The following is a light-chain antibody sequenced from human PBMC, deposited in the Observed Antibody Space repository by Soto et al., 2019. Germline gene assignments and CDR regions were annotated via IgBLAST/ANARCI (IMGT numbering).Light chain of an antibody. V-gene: IGLV2-11*01. CDR2: DVT. J-gene: IGLJ1*01. CDR3: CSYAGSYTYV. Sequence: QSVLTQPRSVSGSPGQSVTISCTGTSSDVGGYNYVSWYQHHPGKAPKPMIYDVTKRPSGVRDRFSASKSGNTASLTISGLQVEDEAHYYCCSYAGSYTYVFGTGTKVTVL. CDR1: SSDVGGYNY.